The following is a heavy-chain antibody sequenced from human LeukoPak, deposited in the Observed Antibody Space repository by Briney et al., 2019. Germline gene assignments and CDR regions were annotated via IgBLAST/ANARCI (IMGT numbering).Heavy chain of an antibody. CDR1: GFTFSSYT. Sequence: GGPLRLSCAASGFTFSSYTMSWGRQAPGKGLGWGSGITGGGISTYYPDSVKGRITISRDNSKNTLHLQMHSLGIDDTAVYYCAKRAAGYSSSWPFDYWGQGLLVTVSS. CDR2: ITGGGIST. CDR3: AKRAAGYSSSWPFDY. V-gene: IGHV3-23*01. J-gene: IGHJ4*02. D-gene: IGHD6-13*01.